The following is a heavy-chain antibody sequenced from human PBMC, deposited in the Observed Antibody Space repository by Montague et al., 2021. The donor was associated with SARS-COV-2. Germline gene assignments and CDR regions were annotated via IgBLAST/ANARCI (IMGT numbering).Heavy chain of an antibody. J-gene: IGHJ3*01. V-gene: IGHV4-34*01. CDR3: ERGQVTAVAIPIVFRAAGAFDP. Sequence: SETLSLTCAVYGGSFNDYYCSWVCQPPGKGLEWIGDITHSGNIKYNPSLQNRVTMSVAKSKNQFSLSLTSATAADTATSDCERGQVTAVAIPIVFRAAGAFDPWGRGTTVTVSS. D-gene: IGHD2-21*01. CDR2: ITHSGNI. CDR1: GGSFNDYY.